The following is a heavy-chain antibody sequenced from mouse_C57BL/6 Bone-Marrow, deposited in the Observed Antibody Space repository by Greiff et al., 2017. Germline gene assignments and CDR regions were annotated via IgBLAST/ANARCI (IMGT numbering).Heavy chain of an antibody. D-gene: IGHD2-3*01. V-gene: IGHV14-2*01. CDR2: IDPADGET. J-gene: IGHJ2*01. Sequence: VQLQQSGAELVKPGASVKLSCTASGFNIKDYYMHWVKQRTEQGLAWIGRIDPADGETKYAPKFPGKATITADTSSNTAYLQRSSLTSEDTAFYYCASDGYYVDYWGQGTTLTVSS. CDR1: GFNIKDYY. CDR3: ASDGYYVDY.